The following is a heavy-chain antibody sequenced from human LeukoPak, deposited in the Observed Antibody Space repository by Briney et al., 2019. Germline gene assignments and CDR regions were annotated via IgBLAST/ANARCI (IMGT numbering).Heavy chain of an antibody. CDR2: IYTSGST. CDR1: GGSISSGSYY. D-gene: IGHD2-15*01. V-gene: IGHV4-61*02. J-gene: IGHJ4*02. Sequence: SQTLSLTCTVSGGSISSGSYYWSWIRQPAGKGLEWIGRIYTSGSTNYNPSLKSRVTISVDTSKNQFSLKLSSVTAADTAVYYCAIGAREINYCSGGSCYPYSFNYFDYWGQGTLVTVSS. CDR3: AIGAREINYCSGGSCYPYSFNYFDY.